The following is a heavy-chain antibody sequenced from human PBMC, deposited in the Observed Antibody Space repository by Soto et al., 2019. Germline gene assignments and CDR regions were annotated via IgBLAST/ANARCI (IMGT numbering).Heavy chain of an antibody. V-gene: IGHV3-7*05. CDR3: VGGYGWLPDY. Sequence: ESGGGLVQPGGSLRLSCEASEYTFSSLWMNWVRQAPGKGLEWVAIIEQNGGERNYLDSVKGRFTISRDNAKKSVYLQMNSLRAEDTALYYCVGGYGWLPDYWGQGTLVIVSS. J-gene: IGHJ4*02. D-gene: IGHD6-19*01. CDR2: IEQNGGER. CDR1: EYTFSSLW.